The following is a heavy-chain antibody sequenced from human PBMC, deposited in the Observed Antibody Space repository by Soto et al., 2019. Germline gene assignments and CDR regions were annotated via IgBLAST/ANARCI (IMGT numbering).Heavy chain of an antibody. J-gene: IGHJ4*02. CDR2: MNPNSGNT. CDR1: GYTFTSYD. V-gene: IGHV1-8*01. Sequence: ASVKVSCKASGYTFTSYDINWVRQATGQGLEWMGWMNPNSGNTGYAQKFQGRVTMTRDTSISTAYMELSRLRSDDTAVYYCARPHVDTAMVLYYFDYWGQG. CDR3: ARPHVDTAMVLYYFDY. D-gene: IGHD5-18*01.